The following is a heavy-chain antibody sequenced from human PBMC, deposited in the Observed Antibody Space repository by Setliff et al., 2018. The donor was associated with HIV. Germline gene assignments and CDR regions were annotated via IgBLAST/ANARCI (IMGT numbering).Heavy chain of an antibody. CDR3: TTGTRLVD. J-gene: IGHJ4*02. D-gene: IGHD2-21*01. V-gene: IGHV3-15*07. CDR1: GFTFRNYK. Sequence: EGSLRLSCAASGFTFRNYKFNWVRQAPGKGLEWVGRIKSKTDGGTTDYAAPVKGRFTISRDDSKNTRYLQMNSLKPEDTAVYYCTTGTRLVDWGQGALVTVSS. CDR2: IKSKTDGGTT.